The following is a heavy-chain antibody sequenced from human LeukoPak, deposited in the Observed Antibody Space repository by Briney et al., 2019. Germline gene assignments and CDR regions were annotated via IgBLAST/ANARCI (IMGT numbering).Heavy chain of an antibody. J-gene: IGHJ3*02. CDR3: ATGSAGDAFDI. Sequence: GGSLRLSCAASGFTFSSYEMNWVRQAPGKGLEWVSYISSSGSTIYYADSVKGRFTISRDNAKNSLYLQMSSLRAEDTAVYYCATGSAGDAFDIWGQGTMVTVSS. V-gene: IGHV3-48*03. D-gene: IGHD2-15*01. CDR1: GFTFSSYE. CDR2: ISSSGSTI.